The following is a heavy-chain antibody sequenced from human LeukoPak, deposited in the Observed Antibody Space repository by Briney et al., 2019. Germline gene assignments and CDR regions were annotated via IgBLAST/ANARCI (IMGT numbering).Heavy chain of an antibody. CDR1: GGSFSGYY. CDR3: ARAPYSSSWGYYFDY. CDR2: INHSGST. V-gene: IGHV4-34*01. D-gene: IGHD6-13*01. J-gene: IGHJ4*02. Sequence: ETLSLTCAVYGGSFSGYYWSWIRQPPGKGLEWIGEINHSGSTNYNPSLKSRVTISVDTSKNQFSLKLSSVTAADTAVYYCARAPYSSSWGYYFDYWGQGTLVTVSS.